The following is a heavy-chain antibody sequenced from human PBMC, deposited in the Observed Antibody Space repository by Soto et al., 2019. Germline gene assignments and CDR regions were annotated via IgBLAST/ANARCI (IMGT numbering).Heavy chain of an antibody. Sequence: QVQLVESGGGVVQPGRSLRLSCAASGFTFSSYAMHWVRQAPGKGLEWVAVISYDGSNKYYADSVKGRFTISRDNSKNTLYLLMNSLRAEDTAVYYCAIDSKYSGSYHRYFDLWGRGTLVTVSS. CDR1: GFTFSSYA. CDR2: ISYDGSNK. CDR3: AIDSKYSGSYHRYFDL. J-gene: IGHJ2*01. V-gene: IGHV3-30-3*01. D-gene: IGHD1-26*01.